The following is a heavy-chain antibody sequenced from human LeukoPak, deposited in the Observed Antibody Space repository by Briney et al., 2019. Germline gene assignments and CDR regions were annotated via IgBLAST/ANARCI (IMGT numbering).Heavy chain of an antibody. D-gene: IGHD6-13*01. Sequence: PGGSLRLSCAASGFTFSSYSMNWVRQAPGKGLEWVSSISSSSSYIYYADSVKGRFTISRDNAKNSLYLQMNSLRAEDTAVYYCATLKTAAAERWSLDYWGQGTLVTVSS. CDR1: GFTFSSYS. CDR2: ISSSSSYI. V-gene: IGHV3-21*01. CDR3: ATLKTAAAERWSLDY. J-gene: IGHJ4*02.